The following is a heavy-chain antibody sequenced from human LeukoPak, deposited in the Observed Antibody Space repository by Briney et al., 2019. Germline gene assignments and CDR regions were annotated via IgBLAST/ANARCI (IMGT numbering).Heavy chain of an antibody. CDR1: GYTFTGYY. CDR2: INPNSGAT. D-gene: IGHD4/OR15-4a*01. V-gene: IGHV1-2*02. CDR3: ARDERYSYGDNHYPDLGF. Sequence: ASVKVSCKASGYTFTGYYVFWVRQAPGQGLEWMGWINPNSGATKYAQKFQGRVTQTRDTSIRTTYMELSSLRSDDTAVYYCARDERYSYGDNHYPDLGFWGQGTPVTVSS. J-gene: IGHJ4*02.